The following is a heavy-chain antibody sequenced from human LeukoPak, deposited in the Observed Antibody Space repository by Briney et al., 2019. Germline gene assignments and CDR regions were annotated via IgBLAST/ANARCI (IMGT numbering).Heavy chain of an antibody. V-gene: IGHV6-1*01. Sequence: SQTLSLTCAISGDSVSSNSAAWHWIRQSPSRALEWLGRTYYRSKWYNDYAVSVKSRITINPDTPKNPFSLQVNSVTAEDTAVYYCARESTSGFTDYWGQGTLVTVSS. CDR3: ARESTSGFTDY. D-gene: IGHD1-26*01. CDR1: GDSVSSNSAA. CDR2: TYYRSKWYN. J-gene: IGHJ4*02.